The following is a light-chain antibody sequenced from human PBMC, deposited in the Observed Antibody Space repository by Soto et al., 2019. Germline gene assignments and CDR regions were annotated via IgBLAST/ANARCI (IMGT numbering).Light chain of an antibody. CDR2: GAS. Sequence: EIVLTQSPGTLSLSPGERATLSCRASQSVSRSYLAWYQQKPGQAPRLLIYGASSSATGIPDRFSGSGSGTDFTLTLSRLEREDFAVYYCQQYGSSPFTFGGGTKVEL. CDR3: QQYGSSPFT. V-gene: IGKV3-20*01. CDR1: QSVSRSY. J-gene: IGKJ4*01.